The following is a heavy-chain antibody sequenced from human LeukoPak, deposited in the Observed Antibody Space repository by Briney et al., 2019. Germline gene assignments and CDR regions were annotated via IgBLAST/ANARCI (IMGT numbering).Heavy chain of an antibody. Sequence: PSETLSLTCAVSGGSISSSNWWSWVRQPPGKGLEWIGEIYHSGSTNYNPSLKSRVTISVDKSKNQFSLKLSSVTAADTAVYYCARALLTATQLLWERWFDPWGQGTLVTVSS. J-gene: IGHJ5*02. V-gene: IGHV4-4*02. CDR1: GGSISSSNW. CDR2: IYHSGST. D-gene: IGHD3-10*01. CDR3: ARALLTATQLLWERWFDP.